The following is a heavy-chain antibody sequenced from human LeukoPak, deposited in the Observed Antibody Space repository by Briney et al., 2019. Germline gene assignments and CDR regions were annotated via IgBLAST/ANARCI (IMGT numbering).Heavy chain of an antibody. J-gene: IGHJ4*02. CDR1: GFTFSSYA. CDR2: ISGSGGST. D-gene: IGHD3-3*01. Sequence: PGGSLRLSCAASGFTFSSYAMSWVRQAPGKGLEWVSAISGSGGSTYYADSVKGRFTISRDNSKNTLYLQMNSLRAEDTAVYYCAKDRGTIFGVVSRHGFDYWGQGTLVTVSS. CDR3: AKDRGTIFGVVSRHGFDY. V-gene: IGHV3-23*01.